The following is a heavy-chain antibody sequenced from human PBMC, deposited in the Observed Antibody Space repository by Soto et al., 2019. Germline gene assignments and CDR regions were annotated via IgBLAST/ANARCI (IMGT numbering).Heavy chain of an antibody. CDR3: ARGSGIVALPGELEDVKYDY. CDR1: GQSFSGHS. CDR2: INESGST. J-gene: IGHJ4*02. D-gene: IGHD1-1*01. V-gene: IGHV4-34*01. Sequence: QVQLQQWGAGLVKPSETLSLSCAVYGQSFSGHSWAWIRQPPGKGLEWIGEINESGSTYYNPSLKRRVTISTDTSKNQFSLKLSSVSAAGTAAYFCARGSGIVALPGELEDVKYDYWGQGTLVNVSS.